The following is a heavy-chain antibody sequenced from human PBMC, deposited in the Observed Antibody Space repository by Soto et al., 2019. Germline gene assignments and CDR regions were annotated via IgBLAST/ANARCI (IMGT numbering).Heavy chain of an antibody. CDR2: ISYDGSYK. CDR1: GFTFSSYG. V-gene: IGHV3-30*18. D-gene: IGHD3-16*01. CDR3: AKWNGGFDY. J-gene: IGHJ4*02. Sequence: GGSLRLSCAASGFTFSSYGMHWVRQAPGKGLEWVAVISYDGSYKYYADSVKGRFTIFRDNSKNTLYLQMNSLRAEDTAVYYCAKWNGGFDYWGQGTLVTVSS.